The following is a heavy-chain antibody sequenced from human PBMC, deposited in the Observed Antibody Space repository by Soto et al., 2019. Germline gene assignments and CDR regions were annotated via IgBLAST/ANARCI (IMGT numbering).Heavy chain of an antibody. Sequence: QVQLVQSGAEVKKPGASVKVSCKASGYTFTTHGISWVRQAPGQGLEWMGWVSGDNGHTNYAQSLQGRVTMTTDPSTNTAYMELRSLRSDDTAVYYCARDLGFCLSGPCYLEWFVPWCQGTRVSVSS. CDR3: ARDLGFCLSGPCYLEWFVP. D-gene: IGHD1-26*01. V-gene: IGHV1-18*01. CDR2: VSGDNGHT. CDR1: GYTFTTHG. J-gene: IGHJ5*02.